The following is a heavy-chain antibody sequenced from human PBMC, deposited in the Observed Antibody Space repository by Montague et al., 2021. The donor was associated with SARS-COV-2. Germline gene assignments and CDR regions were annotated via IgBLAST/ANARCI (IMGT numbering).Heavy chain of an antibody. J-gene: IGHJ6*04. CDR2: VNLSGST. D-gene: IGHD6-6*01. Sequence: SDTLSLTCAVYGRSFSGYYWSWIRQHPGKGLEWIGEVNLSGSTNYNPSLKSRVTISVDTSKNQFSLKLSSVTAADTAVYYCSRVKSISSCVRQPAQVWGKGTTVTVSS. CDR1: GRSFSGYY. V-gene: IGHV4-34*01. CDR3: SRVKSISSCVRQPAQV.